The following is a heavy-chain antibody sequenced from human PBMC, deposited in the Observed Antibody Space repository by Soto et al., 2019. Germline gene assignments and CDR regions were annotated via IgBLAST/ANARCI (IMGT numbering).Heavy chain of an antibody. J-gene: IGHJ5*01. CDR2: ISCGGTSP. CDR3: AKSGIVATMRTFSWFDS. D-gene: IGHD2-2*01. CDR1: GLTFSNYG. V-gene: IGHV3-23*01. Sequence: EVQLLESGGNLVQPGGSLRLSCAASGLTFSNYGMNWVRQAPGKGLECVSAISCGGTSPPYADSVKGRFTISRDNAKNTLYLQMTSLRADDTALYYCAKSGIVATMRTFSWFDSWGQGTLVTVSS.